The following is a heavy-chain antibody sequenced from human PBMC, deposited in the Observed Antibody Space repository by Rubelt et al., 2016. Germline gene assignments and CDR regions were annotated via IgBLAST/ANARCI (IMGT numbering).Heavy chain of an antibody. D-gene: IGHD3-16*01. CDR2: INHSGST. J-gene: IGHJ4*02. Sequence: QVQLQQWGAGLLKPSETLSLTCAVYGGSFSGCYWSWIRQPPGKGLEWIGEINHSGSTNYNPSLKSRVTISVDTSKNQVSPKLSSVTAAETAVYYCARVTGGSSDYWGQGTLVTVSS. CDR3: ARVTGGSSDY. CDR1: GGSFSGCY. V-gene: IGHV4-34*01.